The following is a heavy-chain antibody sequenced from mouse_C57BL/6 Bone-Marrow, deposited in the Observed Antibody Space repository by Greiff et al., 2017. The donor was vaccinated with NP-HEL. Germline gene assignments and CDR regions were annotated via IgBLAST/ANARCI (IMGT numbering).Heavy chain of an antibody. J-gene: IGHJ2*01. CDR3: ARLEIDLITTVVAPYYFDY. D-gene: IGHD1-1*01. Sequence: QVQLKQSGAELARPGASVKLSCKASGYTFTSYGISWVKQRTGQGLEWIGEIYPRSGNTYYNEKFKGKATLTADKSSSTAYMELRSLTSEDSAVYFCARLEIDLITTVVAPYYFDYWGQGTTLTVSS. CDR1: GYTFTSYG. CDR2: IYPRSGNT. V-gene: IGHV1-81*01.